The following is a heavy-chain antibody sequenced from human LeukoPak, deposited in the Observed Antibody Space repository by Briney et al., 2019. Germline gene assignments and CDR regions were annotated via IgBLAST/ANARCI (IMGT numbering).Heavy chain of an antibody. CDR2: IKQDGSEK. Sequence: AGGSLRLSCAASGFTFSSYWMNWVRQAPGRGLEWVANIKQDGSEKYYVDSVKGRFTISRDNAKNSLYLQMNSLRVEDTAVYYCARAYCSSTSCPLDYWGQGTLVTVSS. CDR1: GFTFSSYW. D-gene: IGHD2-2*01. CDR3: ARAYCSSTSCPLDY. J-gene: IGHJ4*02. V-gene: IGHV3-7*03.